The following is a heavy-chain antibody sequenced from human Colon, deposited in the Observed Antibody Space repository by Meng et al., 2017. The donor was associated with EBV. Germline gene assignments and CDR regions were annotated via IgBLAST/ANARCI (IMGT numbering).Heavy chain of an antibody. D-gene: IGHD2-15*01. CDR3: ARAWGYCSSGSCRTG. J-gene: IGHJ4*02. CDR2: MNQSGST. V-gene: IGHV4-34*01. CDR1: GGPSSNFY. Sequence: QVPLQQWGAGLLKPSEPLSLPCAVYGGPSSNFYWSWIRQPPGKGLEWIGEMNQSGSTNYNPSLKSRVTISVDASKNQFSLKLSSVTAADTAVYYCARAWGYCSSGSCRTGWGQGTLVTVSS.